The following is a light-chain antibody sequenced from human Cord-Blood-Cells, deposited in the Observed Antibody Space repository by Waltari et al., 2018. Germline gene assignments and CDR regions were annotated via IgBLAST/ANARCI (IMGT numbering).Light chain of an antibody. CDR1: QSVLYSSNNKNY. J-gene: IGKJ2*03. Sequence: DIVMTQSPDSLAVSLGERATINCKSSQSVLYSSNNKNYLAWYQQKPGQPPKLLISRASTRESGVPYRFSCRGSGTDFTLTISSLQSEDFAVYYCQQYNNWPPGSFGQGTKLEIK. CDR3: QQYNNWPPGS. CDR2: RAS. V-gene: IGKV4-1*01.